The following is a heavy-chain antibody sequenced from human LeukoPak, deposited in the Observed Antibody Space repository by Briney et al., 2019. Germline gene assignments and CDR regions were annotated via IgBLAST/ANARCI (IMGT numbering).Heavy chain of an antibody. CDR1: GYTFSSYY. D-gene: IGHD5-18*01. CDR3: ARGGAGMQLWHHGFDI. V-gene: IGHV1-46*01. J-gene: IGHJ3*02. CDR2: INPSGGST. Sequence: GASVKVSCKASGYTFSSYYMHWVRQAPGQGLEWMGIINPSGGSTSHAQKFQGRVTMTRDTSTSTVYMELSSLRSEDTAVYYCARGGAGMQLWHHGFDIWGQGTMVTVSS.